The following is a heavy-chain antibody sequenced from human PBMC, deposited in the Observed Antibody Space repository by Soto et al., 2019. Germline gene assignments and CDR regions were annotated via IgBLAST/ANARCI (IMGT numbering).Heavy chain of an antibody. J-gene: IGHJ4*02. D-gene: IGHD1-26*01. CDR1: GYTFTDYG. CDR3: ARWGYSVVGATVY. V-gene: IGHV1-8*01. Sequence: QVQLVQSGAEVKMPGASVKVSCKASGYTFTDYGINWVRQATGQGLEWMGWMNPKSGDTVYAQKFQGRVSMTRATSRSTAYMELNSLKSEATAVYYCARWGYSVVGATVYWGQGTLVTVSS. CDR2: MNPKSGDT.